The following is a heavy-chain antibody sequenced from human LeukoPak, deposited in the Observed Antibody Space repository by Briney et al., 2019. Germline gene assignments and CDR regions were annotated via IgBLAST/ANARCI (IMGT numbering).Heavy chain of an antibody. CDR1: GYTFTGYY. Sequence: GASVKVSCKASGYTFTGYYMHWVRQAPGQGLEWMGCINPNSGGTNYAQKFQGRVTMTRDTSISTAYMELSRLRSDDTAVYYCARVFTYYYDSSGYHDYWGQGTLVTVSS. CDR3: ARVFTYYYDSSGYHDY. D-gene: IGHD3-22*01. CDR2: INPNSGGT. V-gene: IGHV1-2*02. J-gene: IGHJ4*02.